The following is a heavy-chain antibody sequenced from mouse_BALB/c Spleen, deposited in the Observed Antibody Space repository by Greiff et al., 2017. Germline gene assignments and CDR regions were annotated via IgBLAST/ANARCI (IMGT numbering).Heavy chain of an antibody. J-gene: IGHJ2*01. CDR1: GYTFTSYW. CDR2: IYPGDGDT. CDR3: ATYGSSPFDY. D-gene: IGHD1-1*01. V-gene: IGHV1-87*01. Sequence: VKLQESGAELARPGASVKLSCKASGYTFTSYWMQWVKQRPGQGLEWIGAIYPGDGDTRYTQKFKGKATLTADKSSSTAYMQLSSLASEDSAVYYCATYGSSPFDYWGQGTTLTVSS.